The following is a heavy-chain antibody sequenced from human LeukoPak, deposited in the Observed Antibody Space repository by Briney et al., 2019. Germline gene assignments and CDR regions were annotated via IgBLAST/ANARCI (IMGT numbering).Heavy chain of an antibody. CDR1: AFSMNDFW. J-gene: IGHJ3*02. CDR2: INKDATIT. CDR3: ARSGIGRGFDI. D-gene: IGHD2/OR15-2a*01. V-gene: IGHV3-74*01. Sequence: GGSLILSCAASAFSMNDFWMHWVRQGPGKGLEWVSRINKDATITTYADSVKGRFTVSRDNVKNMVYLDMNGLRGDDTAVYYCARSGIGRGFDIWGRGATVTVSS.